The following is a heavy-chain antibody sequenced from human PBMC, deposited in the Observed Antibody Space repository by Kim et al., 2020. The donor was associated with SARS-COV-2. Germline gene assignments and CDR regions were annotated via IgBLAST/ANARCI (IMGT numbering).Heavy chain of an antibody. CDR1: GYTLTELS. V-gene: IGHV1-24*01. CDR2: FDPEDGET. D-gene: IGHD3-10*01. Sequence: ASVKVSCKVSGYTLTELSMHWVRQAPGKGLEWMGGFDPEDGETIYAQKFQGRVTMTEDTSTDTAYMELSSLRSEDTAVYYCATVGAKLLWFGELLAGGFDYWGQGTLVTVSS. J-gene: IGHJ4*02. CDR3: ATVGAKLLWFGELLAGGFDY.